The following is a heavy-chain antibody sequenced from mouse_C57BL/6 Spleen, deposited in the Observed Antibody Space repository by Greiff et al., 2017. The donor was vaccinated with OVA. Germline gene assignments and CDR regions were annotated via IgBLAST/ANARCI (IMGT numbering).Heavy chain of an antibody. J-gene: IGHJ3*01. CDR3: ARGEVFAY. CDR1: GYTFTSYW. V-gene: IGHV1-69*01. CDR2: IDPSDSYT. Sequence: QVHLQQPGAELVMPGASVKLSCKASGYTFTSYWMHWVKQRPGQGLEWIGEIDPSDSYTNYNQKFKGKSTLTVDKSSSTAYMQLSSLTSEDSAVYYCARGEVFAYWGQGTLVTVSA.